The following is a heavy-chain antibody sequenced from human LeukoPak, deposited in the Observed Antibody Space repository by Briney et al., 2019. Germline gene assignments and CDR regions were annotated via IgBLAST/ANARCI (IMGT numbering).Heavy chain of an antibody. J-gene: IGHJ5*02. V-gene: IGHV3-23*01. D-gene: IGHD5-12*01. CDR3: AKGHSGYGT. Sequence: GGSLILSCAASGFTFSSYAMSWDRQAPGKGVEWVSAISGSGGSTYYADSVKGRFTISRDNSKNTLYLQMNSLRAEDTAVYYCAKGHSGYGTWGQGTLVTVSS. CDR1: GFTFSSYA. CDR2: ISGSGGST.